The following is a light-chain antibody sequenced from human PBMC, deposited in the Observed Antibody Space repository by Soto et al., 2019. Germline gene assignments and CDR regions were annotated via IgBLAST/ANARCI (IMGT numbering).Light chain of an antibody. J-gene: IGKJ4*01. Sequence: DVQMTQSPSSLSASVGDRVTITCRASQGIAPYLAWFQQKPGKVPKLLIYAASTLQSGVPSRFSGSGSGTDFTLTISSLQAEDVATYYCQKYNSAPLTFCGWTKVEIK. CDR3: QKYNSAPLT. CDR2: AAS. V-gene: IGKV1-27*01. CDR1: QGIAPY.